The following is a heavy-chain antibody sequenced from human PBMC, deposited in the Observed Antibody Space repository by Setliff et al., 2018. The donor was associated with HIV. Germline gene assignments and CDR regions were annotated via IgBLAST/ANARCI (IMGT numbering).Heavy chain of an antibody. CDR2: IYYSGST. J-gene: IGHJ5*02. CDR1: GGSISSGTYH. CDR3: ARLPTDDFWGRQSERSYFDP. V-gene: IGHV4-39*01. Sequence: LSLTCTVSGGSISSGTYHWGWIRQPPGKGLEWIGSIYYSGSTYYNPSLKSRVTISVDTSNNQFSLSLSSVTAADTAVFYCARLPTDDFWGRQSERSYFDPWGQGTLVTVSS. D-gene: IGHD3-3*01.